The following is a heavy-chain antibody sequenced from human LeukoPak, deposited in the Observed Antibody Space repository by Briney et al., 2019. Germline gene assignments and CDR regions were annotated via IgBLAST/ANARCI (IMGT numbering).Heavy chain of an antibody. J-gene: IGHJ5*02. CDR2: FNHSGST. Sequence: PSETLSLTCAVYGGSFSGYYWSWIRQPPGKGLEWIGEFNHSGSTNYNPSLKSRVTVSVDTSKNQFSLKLSSVTAADTAVYYCARGLPYGSETRGRGLDPWGQGTLVTVSS. D-gene: IGHD3-10*01. CDR3: ARGLPYGSETRGRGLDP. V-gene: IGHV4-34*01. CDR1: GGSFSGYY.